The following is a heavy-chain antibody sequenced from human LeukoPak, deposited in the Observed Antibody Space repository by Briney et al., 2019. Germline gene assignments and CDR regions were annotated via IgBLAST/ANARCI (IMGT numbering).Heavy chain of an antibody. CDR2: ISAYNGNK. CDR3: ARGGTQYYYDSSGYFDY. V-gene: IGHV1-18*01. Sequence: GASVTVSFKASGYTFTSYGISWVRQAPGQGLEWMGWISAYNGNKKYAQNLQGRVTMTTATPTSTAYMELRSLRSDDTAVYYCARGGTQYYYDSSGYFDYWGQGTLVTVSS. D-gene: IGHD3-22*01. J-gene: IGHJ4*02. CDR1: GYTFTSYG.